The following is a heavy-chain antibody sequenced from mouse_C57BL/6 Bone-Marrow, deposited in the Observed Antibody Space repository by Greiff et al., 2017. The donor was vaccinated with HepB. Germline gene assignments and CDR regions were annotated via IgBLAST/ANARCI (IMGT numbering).Heavy chain of an antibody. V-gene: IGHV1-54*01. CDR1: GYAFTNYL. D-gene: IGHD1-1*01. Sequence: VQLQESGAELVRPGTSVKVSCKASGYAFTNYLIEWVQQRPGQGLEWIGVINPGSGGTNYNEKFKGKATLTADKSSSTAYMQLSSLTSEDSAVYFCARDAHYGSRGPFDYWGQGTTLTVSS. CDR3: ARDAHYGSRGPFDY. J-gene: IGHJ2*01. CDR2: INPGSGGT.